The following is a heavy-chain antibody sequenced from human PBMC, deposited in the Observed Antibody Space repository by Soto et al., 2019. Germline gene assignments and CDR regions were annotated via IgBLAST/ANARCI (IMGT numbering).Heavy chain of an antibody. V-gene: IGHV3-23*01. CDR2: ISGGDGSP. CDR1: GFTFSSYP. CDR3: AKWHTYNYDSLAFSGFDC. Sequence: PGGPLSLSCVASGFTFSSYPLTWVRQAPGKGLEWVSAISGGDGSPSYADSVKGRFTISRDNSKNTLYLHMNSLRADDTAAYYCAKWHTYNYDSLAFSGFDCWGQGTQVTVSS. D-gene: IGHD3-16*01. J-gene: IGHJ4*02.